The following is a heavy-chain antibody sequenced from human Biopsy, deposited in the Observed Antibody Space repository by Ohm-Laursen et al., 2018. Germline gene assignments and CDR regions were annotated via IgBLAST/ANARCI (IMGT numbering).Heavy chain of an antibody. Sequence: SDTLSLTCTVSGGSFTGHYWSWIRQPPGKGLERIGHISYTGYTSYNASLKSRVTISVDASRNHFSLRLSSLTAADTAVYYCARDSGILNYGNFKYYHYYGMDVWGQGTKVTVSS. V-gene: IGHV4-59*11. CDR2: ISYTGYT. CDR1: GGSFTGHY. J-gene: IGHJ6*02. D-gene: IGHD4-11*01. CDR3: ARDSGILNYGNFKYYHYYGMDV.